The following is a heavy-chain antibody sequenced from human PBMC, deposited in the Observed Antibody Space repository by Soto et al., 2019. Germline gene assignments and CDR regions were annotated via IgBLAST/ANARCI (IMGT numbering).Heavy chain of an antibody. CDR3: ARDPWAADY. CDR2: IYSGGST. CDR1: GFTVSTKY. V-gene: IGHV3-66*01. J-gene: IGHJ4*02. D-gene: IGHD3-16*01. Sequence: EVQLVESGGGLVQPGGSLRLSCAASGFTVSTKYMSWVSQAPGKGLEWVSVIYSGGSTFYADSVRGRFTISRDNSKNPVNLQRNSLRAEDTAVYYCARDPWAADYWGQGTLVTVSS.